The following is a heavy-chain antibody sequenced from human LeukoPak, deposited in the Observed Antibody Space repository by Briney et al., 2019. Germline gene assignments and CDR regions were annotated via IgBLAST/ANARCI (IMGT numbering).Heavy chain of an antibody. CDR2: INPNSGGT. D-gene: IGHD3-22*01. CDR1: GYTFAGYY. Sequence: ASVKVSCKASGYTFAGYYMHWVRQAPGQGLEWMGWINPNSGGTNYAQKFQGRVTMTRDTSISTAYMELSRLRSDDTAVYYYAPSLYYYDSTESGGAFDIWGQGTMVTVSS. V-gene: IGHV1-2*02. CDR3: APSLYYYDSTESGGAFDI. J-gene: IGHJ3*02.